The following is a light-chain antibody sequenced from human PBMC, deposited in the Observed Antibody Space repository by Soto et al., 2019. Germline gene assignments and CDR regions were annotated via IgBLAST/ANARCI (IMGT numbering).Light chain of an antibody. V-gene: IGKV1-5*03. Sequence: DIPMTQSPSTLSASVGDRVTITCRASQSITTWLAWYQQKPGKAPNLLIYKASNLESGVPSRFSSSGSGTEFTLTISGLQRDDFATYYCQQYETYYTFGQGTKLEIK. J-gene: IGKJ2*01. CDR2: KAS. CDR3: QQYETYYT. CDR1: QSITTW.